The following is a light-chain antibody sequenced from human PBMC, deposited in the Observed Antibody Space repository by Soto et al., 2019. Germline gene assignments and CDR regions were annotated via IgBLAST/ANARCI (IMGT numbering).Light chain of an antibody. CDR3: HQYGSAPWT. J-gene: IGKJ1*01. V-gene: IGKV3-20*01. CDR1: QSVTSTY. Sequence: ENVLTQSPGTLSLSPGERATLSCRASQSVTSTYLAWYQQKPSQAPRLLIYRASSRATGVADRFSGSGSGTDFTLTIGRLEPEDSAVYYCHQYGSAPWTFGQGTKVDIK. CDR2: RAS.